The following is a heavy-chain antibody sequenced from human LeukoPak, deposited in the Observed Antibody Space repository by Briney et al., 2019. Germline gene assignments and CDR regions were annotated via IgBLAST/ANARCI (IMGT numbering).Heavy chain of an antibody. CDR3: AKGTDPGIAAAGAVLDY. CDR2: ISYDGSNK. V-gene: IGHV3-30*18. J-gene: IGHJ4*02. Sequence: PGGSLRLSCAASGFTFSSYGTHWVRQAPGKGLEWVAVISYDGSNKYYADSVKGRFNISRDNSKNTLYLQMNSLRAEDTAVYYCAKGTDPGIAAAGAVLDYWGQGTLVTVSS. CDR1: GFTFSSYG. D-gene: IGHD6-13*01.